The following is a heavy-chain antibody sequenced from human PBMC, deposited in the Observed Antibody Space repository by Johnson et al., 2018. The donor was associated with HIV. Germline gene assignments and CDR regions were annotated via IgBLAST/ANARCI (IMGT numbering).Heavy chain of an antibody. CDR2: ISWNSGSI. D-gene: IGHD3-10*01. J-gene: IGHJ3*02. V-gene: IGHV3-9*01. CDR3: AKGVGSIGGAFDI. CDR1: GFTVDDYA. Sequence: VQLVESGGGVVRPGGSLGLSCAVSGFTVDDYAMHWVRQAPGKGLEWVSGISWNSGSIGYADSVKGRFTISRDNAKNSLYLQMNSLRAEDTALYYCAKGVGSIGGAFDIWGQGTMVIVS.